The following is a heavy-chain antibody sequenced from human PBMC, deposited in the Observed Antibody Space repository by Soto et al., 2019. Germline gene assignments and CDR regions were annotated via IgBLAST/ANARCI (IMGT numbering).Heavy chain of an antibody. CDR2: VSWNSDIT. Sequence: EVQLVESGGGLVQPGRSLRLSCVASGFTVDDYNMHWVRQTPGKGLEWVSGVSWNSDITGYADSVKGRFTISRDNAKDSLYLQMNSLRTEDTAMYYCAKDRHRGYGTFDYWGQGTLVTVSS. CDR1: GFTVDDYN. V-gene: IGHV3-9*01. D-gene: IGHD5-12*01. J-gene: IGHJ4*02. CDR3: AKDRHRGYGTFDY.